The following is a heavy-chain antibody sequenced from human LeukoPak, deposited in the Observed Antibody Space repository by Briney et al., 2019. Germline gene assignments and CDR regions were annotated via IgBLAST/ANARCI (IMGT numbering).Heavy chain of an antibody. CDR2: INPNSGGT. CDR1: GYTFTGYY. V-gene: IGHV1-2*02. D-gene: IGHD3-3*01. Sequence: VASVKVSCKASGYTFTGYYMHWVRQAPGQGLKWMGWINPNSGGTNYAQKFQGRVTMTRDTSISTAYMELSRLRSDDTAVYYCAVRLLRFSEDHWGQGTLVTVSS. CDR3: AVRLLRFSEDH. J-gene: IGHJ4*02.